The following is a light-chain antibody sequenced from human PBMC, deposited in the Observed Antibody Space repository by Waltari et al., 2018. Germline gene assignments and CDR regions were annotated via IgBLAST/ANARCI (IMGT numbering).Light chain of an antibody. V-gene: IGKV3-20*01. J-gene: IGKJ4*01. CDR3: QQYGTSPQVS. Sequence: EIVLTQSPGTLSLSPGERATLSCRASQSVSSSYVAWYQQKPGQAPRLLIYGASSTATGIPDRVSGRGSGTDFTLTISRLEPEDFAVYYCQQYGTSPQVSFGGGTKVEIK. CDR2: GAS. CDR1: QSVSSSY.